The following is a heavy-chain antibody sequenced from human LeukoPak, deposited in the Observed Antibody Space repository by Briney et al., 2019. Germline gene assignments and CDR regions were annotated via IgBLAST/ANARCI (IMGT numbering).Heavy chain of an antibody. D-gene: IGHD6-13*01. V-gene: IGHV3-23*01. CDR1: GITFSNFA. CDR3: AKDVLAAAGYYFDY. CDR2: ISGSGTNT. J-gene: IGHJ4*02. Sequence: GGSLRLSCAASGITFSNFAMSWVRQAPGKGLEWVSTISGSGTNTYYSGSVKGRFTISRDNSKNTLYLQMNSLRAEDTAVYYCAKDVLAAAGYYFDYWGQGTLVTVSS.